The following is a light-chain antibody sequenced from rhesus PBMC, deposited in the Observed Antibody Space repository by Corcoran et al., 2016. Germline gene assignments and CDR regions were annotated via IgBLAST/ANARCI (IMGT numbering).Light chain of an antibody. J-gene: IGKJ2*01. CDR2: YAS. CDR3: QQRVSSPYS. CDR1: QGIKNY. Sequence: DIQMTQSPSSLSASVGDTVTITCRASQGIKNYLVWYQQKPGKAPKPLIYYASYLTSGVPSRFSGSGSGTDFTLPISSLQPEDFATYYCQQRVSSPYSFGQGTKVEIK. V-gene: IGKV1S14*01.